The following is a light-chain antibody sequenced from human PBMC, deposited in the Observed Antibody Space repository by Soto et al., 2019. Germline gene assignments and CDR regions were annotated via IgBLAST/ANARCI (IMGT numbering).Light chain of an antibody. Sequence: QSALTQPASVSGSLGQSITISCTGTRSDIGSRNSVSWYQHHPGKAPKLMIYDVNIRPSGVSHRFSGSKSGNAASLTISGLQAEDEADYSCASYTAASTMVFRGGTKVTVL. V-gene: IGLV2-14*03. CDR3: ASYTAASTMV. CDR1: RSDIGSRNS. J-gene: IGLJ2*01. CDR2: DVN.